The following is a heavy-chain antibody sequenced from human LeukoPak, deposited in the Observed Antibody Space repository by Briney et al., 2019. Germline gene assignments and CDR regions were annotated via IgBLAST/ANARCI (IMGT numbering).Heavy chain of an antibody. J-gene: IGHJ4*02. Sequence: GRSLRLSCAASGFTFSTYHMHWVRQAPGKGLEWVSAISGSGGSTYYADSVKGRFTISRDNSKNTLYLQMNSLRAEDTAVYYCASDTDYYDSSGYYWESPPMAFDYWGQGTLVTVSS. D-gene: IGHD3-22*01. V-gene: IGHV3-23*01. CDR3: ASDTDYYDSSGYYWESPPMAFDY. CDR2: ISGSGGST. CDR1: GFTFSTYH.